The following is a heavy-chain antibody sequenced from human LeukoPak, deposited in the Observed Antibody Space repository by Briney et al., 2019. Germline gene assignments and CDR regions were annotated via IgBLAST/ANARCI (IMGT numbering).Heavy chain of an antibody. CDR3: ARLLSDGYSYGFFDY. Sequence: GESLKISCKGSGYRFTSYWIGWVRQMPGKGLEWMGIIYPEDSDTRDSPSFQGQVTLSVDKSISAAYLQWRSLKASDTAMYYCARLLSDGYSYGFFDYWGQGTLVTVSS. CDR1: GYRFTSYW. CDR2: IYPEDSDT. D-gene: IGHD5-18*01. V-gene: IGHV5-51*01. J-gene: IGHJ4*02.